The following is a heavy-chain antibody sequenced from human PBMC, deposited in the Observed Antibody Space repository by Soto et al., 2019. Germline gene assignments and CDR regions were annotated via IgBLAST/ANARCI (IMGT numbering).Heavy chain of an antibody. Sequence: GGSLRLSCAASGFTFSSYSMNWVRQAPGKGLEWVSYISSSSSTIYYADPVKGRFTISRDNAKNSLYLQMNSLRDEDTAVYYCARDLDGIYYYYYYGMDVWGQGTTVTVSS. V-gene: IGHV3-48*02. CDR3: ARDLDGIYYYYYYGMDV. CDR2: ISSSSSTI. CDR1: GFTFSSYS. J-gene: IGHJ6*02. D-gene: IGHD1-1*01.